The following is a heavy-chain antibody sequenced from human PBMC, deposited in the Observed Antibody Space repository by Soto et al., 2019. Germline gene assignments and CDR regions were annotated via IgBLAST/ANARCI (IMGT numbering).Heavy chain of an antibody. D-gene: IGHD2-15*01. V-gene: IGHV4-59*08. J-gene: IGHJ4*02. Sequence: SETLSLTCTVSGGSISSYYWSWIRQPPGKGLEWIGYIYYSGSTNYNPSLKSRVTISVDTSKNQFSLKLSSVTAADTAVYYCARQYCSGGSCYFDYWGQGTLVTVSS. CDR3: ARQYCSGGSCYFDY. CDR1: GGSISSYY. CDR2: IYYSGST.